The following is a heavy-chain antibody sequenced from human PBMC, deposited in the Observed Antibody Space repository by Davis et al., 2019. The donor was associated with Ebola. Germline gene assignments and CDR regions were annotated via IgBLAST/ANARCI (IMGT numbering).Heavy chain of an antibody. CDR2: SSSGGVSI. D-gene: IGHD1-14*01. J-gene: IGHJ4*02. Sequence: GESLKISCATSGVIFSDYAMTWVRQAQVKGLEWVSRSSSGGVSIYHTDSVTGRFAVSRDDSRRTLYLQMNSLRAEDTATYYCAKDRITGARKFDYWGKGTLVTVSS. CDR1: GVIFSDYA. V-gene: IGHV3-23*01. CDR3: AKDRITGARKFDY.